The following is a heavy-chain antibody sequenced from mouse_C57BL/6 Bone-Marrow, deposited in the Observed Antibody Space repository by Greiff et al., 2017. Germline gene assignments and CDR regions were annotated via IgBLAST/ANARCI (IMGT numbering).Heavy chain of an antibody. Sequence: QVQLQQPGAELVKPGASVKMSCKASGYTFTSYWITWVKQRPGQGLEWIGDIYPGSGSTNYNEKFTRKATLTIHTSSSTAYMQLSILTSEDSAVYYCARDQPWFAYWGQGTLVTVSA. V-gene: IGHV1-55*01. CDR3: ARDQPWFAY. CDR2: IYPGSGST. J-gene: IGHJ3*01. CDR1: GYTFTSYW.